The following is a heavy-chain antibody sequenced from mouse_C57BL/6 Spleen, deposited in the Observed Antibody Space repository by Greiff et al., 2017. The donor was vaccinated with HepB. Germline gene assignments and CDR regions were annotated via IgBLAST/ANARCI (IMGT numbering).Heavy chain of an antibody. Sequence: QVQLQQPGAELVKPGASVKMSCKASGYTFTSYWITWVKQRPGQGLEWIGDIYPGSGSTNYNEKFKSKATLTVDTSSITAYMQLSSLTSEDSAFYYCARKGKNLFGDYWGQGTTLTVSS. CDR2: IYPGSGST. D-gene: IGHD1-1*01. V-gene: IGHV1-55*01. CDR3: ARKGKNLFGDY. J-gene: IGHJ2*01. CDR1: GYTFTSYW.